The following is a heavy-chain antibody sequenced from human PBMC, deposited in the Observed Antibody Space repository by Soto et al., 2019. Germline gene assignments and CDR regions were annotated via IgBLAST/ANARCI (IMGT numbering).Heavy chain of an antibody. CDR3: ARGLVVAATTGVDY. CDR1: GFTFSSYG. V-gene: IGHV3-33*01. CDR2: IWYDGSNK. J-gene: IGHJ4*02. D-gene: IGHD2-15*01. Sequence: QVQLVESGGGVVQPGRSLRLYCAASGFTFSSYGMHWVRQAPGKGLEWVAVIWYDGSNKYYADSVKGRFTISRDNSKNTLYLQMNSLRAEDTAVYYCARGLVVAATTGVDYWGQGTLVTVSS.